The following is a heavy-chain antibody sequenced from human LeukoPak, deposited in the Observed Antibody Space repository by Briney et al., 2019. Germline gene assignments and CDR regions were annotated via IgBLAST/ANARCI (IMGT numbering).Heavy chain of an antibody. J-gene: IGHJ4*02. CDR2: ISYDGSNK. Sequence: GGSLRLSCAASGFTFSSYAMHWVRQAPGKGLEWVAVISYDGSNKYYADSVKGRFTISRDNSKNTLYLQMNSLRAEDTAVYYCARASYQWLVPYYWGQGTLVTVSS. V-gene: IGHV3-30*04. D-gene: IGHD6-19*01. CDR1: GFTFSSYA. CDR3: ARASYQWLVPYY.